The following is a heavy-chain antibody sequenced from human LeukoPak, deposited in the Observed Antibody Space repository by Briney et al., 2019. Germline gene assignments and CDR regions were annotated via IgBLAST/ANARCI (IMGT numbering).Heavy chain of an antibody. V-gene: IGHV3-21*04. CDR1: GVTFSGYS. CDR3: AKGWIVRYYFDY. Sequence: PGGSLRLSCAASGVTFSGYSMNWVRQAPGKGLEWVSAITATSLHIYYADSVKGRFTISRDNSKNTLYLQMNSLRAEDTAVYYCAKGWIVRYYFDYWGQGALVTVSS. J-gene: IGHJ4*02. D-gene: IGHD2-15*01. CDR2: ITATSLHI.